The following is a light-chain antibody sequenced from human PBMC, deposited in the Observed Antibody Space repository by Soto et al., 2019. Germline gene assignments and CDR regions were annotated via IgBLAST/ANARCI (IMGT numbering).Light chain of an antibody. CDR3: QQRSDWYT. CDR2: DAS. CDR1: QDVRNF. J-gene: IGKJ2*01. Sequence: EIVLTQSPATLSLSPGERATLSCRASQDVRNFLAWYQQKPGQAPRLLIYDASNRATDIPARFSGSGSGTDFTLTITSLEPEDFAVYYCQQRSDWYTFGQGTTLEIK. V-gene: IGKV3-11*01.